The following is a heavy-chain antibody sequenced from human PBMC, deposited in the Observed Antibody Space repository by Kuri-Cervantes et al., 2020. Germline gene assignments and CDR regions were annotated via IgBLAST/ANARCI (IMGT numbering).Heavy chain of an antibody. D-gene: IGHD3-10*01. CDR1: GGSFSGYF. J-gene: IGHJ4*02. Sequence: SETLSLTCAVYGGSFSGYFWSWIRQPPGKGLEWIGEINHSGSTHYNPSLKSRVTISVDTSKNQFSLKLRSVSAADTAVYYCARGQITMVRGIIGPGPGFDQWGQGTPVTVSS. CDR3: ARGQITMVRGIIGPGPGFDQ. V-gene: IGHV4-34*01. CDR2: INHSGST.